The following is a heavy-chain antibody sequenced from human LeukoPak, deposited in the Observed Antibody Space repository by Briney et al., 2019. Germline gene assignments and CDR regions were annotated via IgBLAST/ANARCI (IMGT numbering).Heavy chain of an antibody. Sequence: PSETLSLTCAVSGGSISSSNLRRWVRPPGQEGLELSGINYNSGRTNYNPSLKSRVTISVDKSKNQVSLKLSSVTAADTAVYYCARSFRSRGYDYWFDPWGQGTQVTVS. CDR2: NYNSGRT. V-gene: IGHV4-4*02. J-gene: IGHJ5*02. CDR3: ARSFRSRGYDYWFDP. D-gene: IGHD5-12*01. CDR1: GGSISSSNL.